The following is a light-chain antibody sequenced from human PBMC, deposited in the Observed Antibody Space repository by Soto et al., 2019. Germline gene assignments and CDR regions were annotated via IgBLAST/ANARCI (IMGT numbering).Light chain of an antibody. Sequence: IQLTQSPSSLSASVGDSVTITCRASQDISSHLAWYQQKPGKAPKVLIYAASTLESGIPSRFSGSGSGTDFTLTISSLQAEDVATYYCQQVKSFLPLTFGGGTKVEIK. V-gene: IGKV1-9*01. CDR3: QQVKSFLPLT. CDR2: AAS. J-gene: IGKJ4*01. CDR1: QDISSH.